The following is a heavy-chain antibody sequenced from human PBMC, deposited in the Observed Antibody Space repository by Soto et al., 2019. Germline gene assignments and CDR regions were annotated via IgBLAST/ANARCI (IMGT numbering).Heavy chain of an antibody. CDR1: GYTFTSYG. CDR3: AREMWTRSGPQNFFGY. CDR2: ISPNSGGT. V-gene: IGHV1-18*01. Sequence: QVQLVQSEGELRQPGASVTVSCRASGYTFTSYGIFWVRQAPGQGLEWMGYISPNSGGTTYAQNRRGRHSLSTDISTGTAYMELRSLSSDDTAIYYCAREMWTRSGPQNFFGYWGVGALVTVAS. D-gene: IGHD6-25*01. J-gene: IGHJ4*02.